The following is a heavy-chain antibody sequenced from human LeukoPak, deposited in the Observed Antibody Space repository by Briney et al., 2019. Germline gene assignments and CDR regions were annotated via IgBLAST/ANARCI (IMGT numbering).Heavy chain of an antibody. CDR1: GGTFSSYA. D-gene: IGHD5-18*01. J-gene: IGHJ3*02. CDR2: IIPILGIA. Sequence: SVKVSCKASGGTFSSYAISWVRQAPGQGLEWMGRIIPILGIANYAQKFQGRVTITADKSTSTAYMELSSLRSEDTAVYYCARDLRVDTATVKPFDIWGQGTMVTVSS. V-gene: IGHV1-69*04. CDR3: ARDLRVDTATVKPFDI.